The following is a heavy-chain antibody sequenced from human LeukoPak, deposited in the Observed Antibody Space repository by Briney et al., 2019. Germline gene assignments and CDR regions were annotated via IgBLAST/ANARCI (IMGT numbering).Heavy chain of an antibody. CDR2: IYYSGST. CDR1: GGSISSYY. CDR3: TRGSRYCSSGSCYGWFDP. J-gene: IGHJ5*02. Sequence: KSSGTLSLTCTVSGGSISSYYWSWIRQPPGKGLEWIGYIYYSGSTNYNSSLKSRVTISVDTSKNQFSLKLNSVTAADTAIYYCTRGSRYCSSGSCYGWFDPWGQGTLVTVSS. V-gene: IGHV4-59*01. D-gene: IGHD2-15*01.